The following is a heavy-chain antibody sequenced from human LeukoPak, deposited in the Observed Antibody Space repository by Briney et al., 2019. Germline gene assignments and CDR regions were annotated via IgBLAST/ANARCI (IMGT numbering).Heavy chain of an antibody. Sequence: GRSLRLSCAASGFTFSDYYMSWIRQAPGKGLEWVSYISSNGSTIYYADCVTGRFTIARDNSTNSLYLQMNSQRAEDMSLYYCAKGGRLIQNPQDVWGKGTTVTISS. CDR3: AKGGRLIQNPQDV. CDR1: GFTFSDYY. D-gene: IGHD3-16*01. V-gene: IGHV3-11*04. CDR2: ISSNGSTI. J-gene: IGHJ6*04.